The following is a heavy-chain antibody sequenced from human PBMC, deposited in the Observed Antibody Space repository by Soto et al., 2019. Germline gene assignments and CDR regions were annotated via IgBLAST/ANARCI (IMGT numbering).Heavy chain of an antibody. CDR2: IYYSGST. CDR1: GGSVSSGSYY. D-gene: IGHD1-26*01. V-gene: IGHV4-61*01. CDR3: ARGWEPTNWFDP. J-gene: IGHJ5*02. Sequence: QVQLQESGPGLVKPSETLSLTCTVSGGSVSSGSYYWSWIRQPPGKGLEWIGYIYYSGSTNYNPSPKSRITISVDTSKNQFSLKLSSVTAADTAVYYCARGWEPTNWFDPWGQGTLVTVSS.